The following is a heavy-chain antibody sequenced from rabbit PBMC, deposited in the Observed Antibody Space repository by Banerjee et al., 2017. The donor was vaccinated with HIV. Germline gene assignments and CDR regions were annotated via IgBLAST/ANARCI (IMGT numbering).Heavy chain of an antibody. D-gene: IGHD1-1*01. V-gene: IGHV1S40*01. Sequence: QSLEESGGDLVKLGASLTLTCKASGIDFSSGYYMCWVRQAPGKGLEWIACIYTGDGSTYYARWAKGRFTISKTSSTTVTLQMTSLTAADTATYFCARDAVGGGSAYEFGLWGPGTLVTVS. CDR3: ARDAVGGGSAYEFGL. J-gene: IGHJ4*01. CDR1: GIDFSSGYY. CDR2: IYTGDGST.